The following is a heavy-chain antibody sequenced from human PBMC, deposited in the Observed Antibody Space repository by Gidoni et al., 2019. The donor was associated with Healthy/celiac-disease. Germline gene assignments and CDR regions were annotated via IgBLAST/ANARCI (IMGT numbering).Heavy chain of an antibody. Sequence: EVQPLESGGGLVQPGGSLRLSCAASGFTFSSYAMSWVRQAPGKGLEWVSAISGSGGSTYYADSVKGRFTISRDNSKNTLYLQMNSLRAEDTAVYYCANAVSGYSSSWAVDYWGQGTLVTVSS. V-gene: IGHV3-23*01. CDR3: ANAVSGYSSSWAVDY. J-gene: IGHJ4*02. CDR1: GFTFSSYA. CDR2: ISGSGGST. D-gene: IGHD6-13*01.